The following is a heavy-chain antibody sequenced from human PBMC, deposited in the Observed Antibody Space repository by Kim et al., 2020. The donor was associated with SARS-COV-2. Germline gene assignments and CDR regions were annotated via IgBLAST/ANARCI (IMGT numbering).Heavy chain of an antibody. CDR3: ARDGGEVAGAGRNDYYDM. CDR2: IIPILGIA. Sequence: SVKVSCKASGCTFSSYAISWVRQAPGQRLEWMGSIIPILGIANYAQKFQGRVTITADKSTSTAYMELGSLRSEDTAGYYCARDGGEVAGAGRNDYYDM. D-gene: IGHD6-19*01. J-gene: IGHJ6*01. V-gene: IGHV1-69*04. CDR1: GCTFSSYA.